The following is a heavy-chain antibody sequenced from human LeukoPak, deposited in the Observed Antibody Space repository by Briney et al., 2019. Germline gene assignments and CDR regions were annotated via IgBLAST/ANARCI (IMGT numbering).Heavy chain of an antibody. V-gene: IGHV3-30*02. J-gene: IGHJ3*02. D-gene: IGHD3-3*01. CDR1: GFTFSSYG. CDR3: ARVIYYDFWSGYPYDAFDI. CDR2: IRYDGSNK. Sequence: GGSLRLSCAASGFTFSSYGMHWVRQAPGKGLEWVAFIRYDGSNKYYADSVKGRFTISRDNSKNTLYLQMNSLRAEDTAVYYCARVIYYDFWSGYPYDAFDIWGQGTMVTVSS.